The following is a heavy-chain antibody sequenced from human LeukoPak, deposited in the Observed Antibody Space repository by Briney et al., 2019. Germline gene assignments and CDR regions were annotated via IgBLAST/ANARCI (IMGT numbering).Heavy chain of an antibody. V-gene: IGHV1-3*01. D-gene: IGHD5-18*01. CDR3: ARARYSYGSTFDY. CDR1: GYTFTSYA. J-gene: IGHJ4*02. Sequence: ASVKVSCKASGYTFTSYAMHWMRQAPGQRLEWMGWINAGNGNTKYSQKFQGRVTITRDTSASTAYMELSSLRSEDTAVYYSARARYSYGSTFDYWGQGTLVTVSS. CDR2: INAGNGNT.